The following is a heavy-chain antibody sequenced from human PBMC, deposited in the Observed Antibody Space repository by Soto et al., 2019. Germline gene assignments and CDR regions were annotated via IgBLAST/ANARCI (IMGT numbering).Heavy chain of an antibody. CDR3: ATYGGVLRFLEWPFDAFDI. V-gene: IGHV1-24*01. CDR2: FDPEDGET. CDR1: GYTLTELS. Sequence: ASVKVSCKVSGYTLTELSMHWVRQAPGKGLEWMGGFDPEDGETIYAQKFQGRVTMTEDTSTDTAYMELSSLRSEDTAVYYCATYGGVLRFLEWPFDAFDIWGQGTMVTVSS. D-gene: IGHD3-3*01. J-gene: IGHJ3*02.